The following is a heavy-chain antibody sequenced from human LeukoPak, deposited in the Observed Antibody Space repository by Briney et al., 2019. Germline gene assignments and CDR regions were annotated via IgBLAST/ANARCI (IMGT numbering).Heavy chain of an antibody. V-gene: IGHV3-30*18. Sequence: GGSLRLSCAASGFTFSSYAMHWVRQAPGKGLEWVAIISYDGSNKYYADSVKGRFTISRDNSKNTLYLQMNSLRAEDTAVYYCAKDPKGYYYGMDVWGKGTTVTVSS. CDR1: GFTFSSYA. CDR2: ISYDGSNK. CDR3: AKDPKGYYYGMDV. J-gene: IGHJ6*04.